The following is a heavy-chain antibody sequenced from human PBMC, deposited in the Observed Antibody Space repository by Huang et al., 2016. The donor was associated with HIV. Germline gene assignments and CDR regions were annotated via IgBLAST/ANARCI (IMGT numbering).Heavy chain of an antibody. D-gene: IGHD6-13*01. CDR1: GFTFATYG. J-gene: IGHJ4*02. CDR2: IRSDATDK. Sequence: QVQLVESGGGVVQPGGSLRLSCAASGFTFATYGMHWVRQAPGKGLEWVAFIRSDATDKYYADSVKGRFTASRDNSKNTLCLHMNSLRPEDTALYYCAKIPPLHANLATSGPGPVDYWGQGTLVTVSS. V-gene: IGHV3-30*02. CDR3: AKIPPLHANLATSGPGPVDY.